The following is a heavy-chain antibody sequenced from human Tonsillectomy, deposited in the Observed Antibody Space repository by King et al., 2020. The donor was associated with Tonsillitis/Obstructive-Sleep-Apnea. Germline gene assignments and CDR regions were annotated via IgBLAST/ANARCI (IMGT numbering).Heavy chain of an antibody. D-gene: IGHD6-13*01. CDR1: GFTFSTYA. Sequence: VQLVDSGGGLVQPGGSLRLSCAASGFTFSTYAMSWVRQAPGKGLEWVSTISGSAYSTYYADSVKGRFTISRDNSKNTLYLQRDSLRAEDTAVYYCAKDGIAAAESNPTDYLDYWGQGTLVTVSS. V-gene: IGHV3-23*04. CDR2: ISGSAYST. CDR3: AKDGIAAAESNPTDYLDY. J-gene: IGHJ4*02.